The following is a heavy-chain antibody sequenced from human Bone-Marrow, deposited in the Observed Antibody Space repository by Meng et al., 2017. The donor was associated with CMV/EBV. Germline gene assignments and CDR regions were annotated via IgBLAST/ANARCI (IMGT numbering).Heavy chain of an antibody. D-gene: IGHD5-24*01. CDR2: ISVYNGNT. CDR1: GYTFTSYG. CDR3: ARSGDGYSFGYYGMDV. V-gene: IGHV1-18*01. Sequence: ASVKVSCKTSGYTFTSYGISWVRQAPGQGLEWMGWISVYNGNTNYVQSLQGRVTMTTDTSTNTAYMEMRSLRSDDTAVYYCARSGDGYSFGYYGMDVWGQGTTVTVSS. J-gene: IGHJ6*02.